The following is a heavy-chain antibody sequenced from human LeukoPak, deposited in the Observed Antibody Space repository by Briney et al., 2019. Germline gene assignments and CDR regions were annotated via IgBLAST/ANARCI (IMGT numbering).Heavy chain of an antibody. CDR2: FDPEDGET. J-gene: IGHJ4*02. CDR1: GYTLTELS. V-gene: IGHV1-24*01. Sequence: EASVKVSCKVSGYTLTELSMHWVRQAPGKGLEWMGGFDPEDGETIYAQKFQGRVTMTEDTSTDTAYMELSSLRSEDTAVYYCAVGLWSGCYHFDYWGQGTLVTVSS. D-gene: IGHD3-3*01. CDR3: AVGLWSGCYHFDY.